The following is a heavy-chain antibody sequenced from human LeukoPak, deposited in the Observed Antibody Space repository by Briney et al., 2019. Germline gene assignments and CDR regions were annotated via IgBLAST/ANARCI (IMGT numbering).Heavy chain of an antibody. CDR2: ISSSSSYI. V-gene: IGHV3-21*01. CDR3: ARAKDAFDI. J-gene: IGHJ3*02. Sequence: GGSLRLSCAASGFTFSSYDMSWVRQAPGKGLEWVSSISSSSSYIYYADLVKGRFTISRDNAKNSLYLQMNSLRAEDTAVYYCARAKDAFDIWGQGTMVTVSS. CDR1: GFTFSSYD.